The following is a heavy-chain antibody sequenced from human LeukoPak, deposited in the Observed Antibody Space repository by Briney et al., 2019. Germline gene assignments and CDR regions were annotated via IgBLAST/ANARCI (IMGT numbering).Heavy chain of an antibody. CDR3: AKGSDYCSSASCYRHYYYYYMDV. CDR2: ISGSGGST. CDR1: GFTFSSYA. V-gene: IGHV3-23*01. J-gene: IGHJ6*03. Sequence: GGSLRLSCAASGFTFSSYAMSWVRQAPGKGLEWVSAISGSGGSTYYADSVKGRFTISRDNSKNTLYLQMNSLRAEDTAVYYCAKGSDYCSSASCYRHYYYYYMDVWGKGTTVTVSS. D-gene: IGHD2-2*01.